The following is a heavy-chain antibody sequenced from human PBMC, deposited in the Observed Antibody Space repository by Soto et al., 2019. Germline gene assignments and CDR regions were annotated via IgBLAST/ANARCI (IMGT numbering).Heavy chain of an antibody. Sequence: SETLSLTCTVSGGSISSYYWSWIRQPPGKGLEWIGYIYYSGSTNYNPSLKSRVTISVDTSKNQFSLKLSSVTAADTAVYYCARVLAYGSVNYWFDPSGQGTLVTVSS. J-gene: IGHJ5*02. CDR1: GGSISSYY. V-gene: IGHV4-59*01. CDR3: ARVLAYGSVNYWFDP. D-gene: IGHD4-17*01. CDR2: IYYSGST.